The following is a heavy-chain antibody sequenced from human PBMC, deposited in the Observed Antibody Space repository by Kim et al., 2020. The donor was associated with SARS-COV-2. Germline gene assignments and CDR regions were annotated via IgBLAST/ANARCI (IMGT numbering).Heavy chain of an antibody. CDR2: ISGSGGST. D-gene: IGHD2-2*01. J-gene: IGHJ4*02. CDR3: AKAHSPMWYVLVPAATIFDY. Sequence: GGSLRLSCAASGFTFSNYAMSWVRQAPGKGLEWVSAISGSGGSTYYADSVKGRFTISRDNSKNTLYLQMNSLRAEDTAVYYCAKAHSPMWYVLVPAATIFDYWGQGTLVTVSS. V-gene: IGHV3-23*01. CDR1: GFTFSNYA.